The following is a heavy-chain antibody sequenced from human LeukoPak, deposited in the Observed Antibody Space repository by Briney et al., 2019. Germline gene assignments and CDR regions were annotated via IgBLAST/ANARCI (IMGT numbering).Heavy chain of an antibody. V-gene: IGHV1-18*01. CDR1: AYTFIRYG. CDR2: ISAYNGNT. Sequence: ASVKVSCKTSAYTFIRYGISWVRQAPGQGLEWMGWISAYNGNTNFAQRFQGRVTLTTDTSTSTAYLELRSLTSDDTAVYYCARGGYCSDDTCYSMAANNFYGMDVWGQGTTVTVSS. D-gene: IGHD2-15*01. CDR3: ARGGYCSDDTCYSMAANNFYGMDV. J-gene: IGHJ6*02.